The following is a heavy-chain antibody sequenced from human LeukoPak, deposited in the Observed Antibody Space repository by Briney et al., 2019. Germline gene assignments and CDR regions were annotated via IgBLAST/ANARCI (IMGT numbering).Heavy chain of an antibody. CDR3: AKTRHPDDSGWYFSDD. CDR1: GFTFDDYA. V-gene: IGHV3-9*01. CDR2: INWNSDTI. Sequence: GGSLRLSCAASGFTFDDYAMHWVRQPPGKGLEWVSGINWNSDTIGYPDSVKGRFTISRDNSKNTVSLQMNSLRADDTAIYYCAKTRHPDDSGWYFSDDWGQGVQVTVSS. D-gene: IGHD6-19*01. J-gene: IGHJ4*02.